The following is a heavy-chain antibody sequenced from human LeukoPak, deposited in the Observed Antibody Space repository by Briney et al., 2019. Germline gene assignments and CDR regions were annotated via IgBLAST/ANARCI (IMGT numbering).Heavy chain of an antibody. CDR3: ARVGGDTAMVTIWFDP. CDR1: GYTFTGYY. D-gene: IGHD5-18*01. V-gene: IGHV1-2*06. Sequence: ASVKVSCKASGYTFTGYYMHWVRQAPGQGLEWMGRINPNSSGTNYAQKFQGRVTMTRDTSISTAYMELSRLRSDDTAVYYCARVGGDTAMVTIWFDPWGQGTLVTVSS. CDR2: INPNSSGT. J-gene: IGHJ5*02.